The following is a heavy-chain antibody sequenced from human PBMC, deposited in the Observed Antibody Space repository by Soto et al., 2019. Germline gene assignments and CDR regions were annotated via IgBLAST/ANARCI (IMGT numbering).Heavy chain of an antibody. V-gene: IGHV1-69*13. CDR3: ARYSDSSSWYFSGVHYYYYGMDV. CDR2: IIPIFGTA. J-gene: IGHJ6*02. CDR1: GGTFSSYA. D-gene: IGHD6-13*01. Sequence: ASVKVSCKASGGTFSSYAISWVRQAPGQGLEWMGGIIPIFGTANYAQKFQGRVTITADESTSTAYMELSSLRSEDTAVYYCARYSDSSSWYFSGVHYYYYGMDVWGQGTTVTVSS.